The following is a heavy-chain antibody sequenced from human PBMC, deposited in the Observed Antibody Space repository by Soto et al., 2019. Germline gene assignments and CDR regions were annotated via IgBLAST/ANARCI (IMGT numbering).Heavy chain of an antibody. CDR1: GYTFTSYG. J-gene: IGHJ5*02. CDR2: ISVYSGNT. CDR3: ACDHGQWLVVP. Sequence: QVLLEQSGAEVKKPGASVKVSCETSGYTFTSYGISWVRQAPGQGLEWMGWISVYSGNTHYAQTLQGGVALTRDATSSKAYMELRSLRSDETAVYYCACDHGQWLVVPWGQGSLVTVAS. D-gene: IGHD6-19*01. V-gene: IGHV1-18*01.